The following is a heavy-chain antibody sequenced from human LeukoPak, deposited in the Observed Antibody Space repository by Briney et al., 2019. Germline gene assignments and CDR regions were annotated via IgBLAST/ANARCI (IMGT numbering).Heavy chain of an antibody. CDR3: ARQPMTTVTHYYYYGMDV. V-gene: IGHV4-4*07. D-gene: IGHD4-11*01. J-gene: IGHJ6*02. CDR2: IYTSGST. Sequence: SETLSLTCTVSGGSISSYYWSWIRQPAGKGLGWIGRIYTSGSTNYNPSLKSRVTMSVDTSKNQFSLKLSSVTAADTAVYYCARQPMTTVTHYYYYGMDVWGQGTTVTVSS. CDR1: GGSISSYY.